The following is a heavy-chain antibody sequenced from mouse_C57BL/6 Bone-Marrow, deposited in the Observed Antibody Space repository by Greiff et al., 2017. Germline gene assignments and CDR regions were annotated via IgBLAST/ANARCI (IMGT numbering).Heavy chain of an antibody. CDR1: GFTFTDYY. D-gene: IGHD4-1*01. Sequence: DVKLVESGGGLVQPGGSLSLSCAASGFTFTDYYMSWVRQPPGKALEWLGFIRNKANGYTTEYSASVKGRFTISRDNSQSILYLQMNALRAEDSATYYGARWELDWDYFDYWGQGTTLTVSS. CDR2: IRNKANGYTT. CDR3: ARWELDWDYFDY. J-gene: IGHJ2*01. V-gene: IGHV7-3*01.